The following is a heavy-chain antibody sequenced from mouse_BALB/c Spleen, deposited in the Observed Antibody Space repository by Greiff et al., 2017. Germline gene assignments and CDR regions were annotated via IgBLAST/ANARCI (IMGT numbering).Heavy chain of an antibody. V-gene: IGHV1S81*02. D-gene: IGHD2-2*01. J-gene: IGHJ2*01. CDR3: TRSESGGYDEVDFDY. CDR2: INPSNGGT. Sequence: QVQLKQPGAELVKPGASVKLSCKASGYTFTSYYMYWVKQRPGQGLEWIGGINPSNGGTNFNEKFKSKATLTVDKSSSTAYMQLSSLTSEDSAVYYCTRSESGGYDEVDFDYWGQGTTLTVSS. CDR1: GYTFTSYY.